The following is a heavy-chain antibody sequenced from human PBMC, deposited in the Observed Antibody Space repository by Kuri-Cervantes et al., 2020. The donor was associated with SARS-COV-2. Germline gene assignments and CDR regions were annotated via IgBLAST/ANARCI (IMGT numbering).Heavy chain of an antibody. J-gene: IGHJ4*02. CDR3: AKSLIWHYFDY. CDR1: GFTFSSYG. Sequence: GGSLRLSCAASGFTFSSYGMHWVRQAPGKGLEWVAVISYDGSNKHYADSVKGRFTISRDNSKNTLYLQMNSLRAEDTAVYYCAKSLIWHYFDYWGQGTLVTVSS. D-gene: IGHD2-15*01. CDR2: ISYDGSNK. V-gene: IGHV3-30*18.